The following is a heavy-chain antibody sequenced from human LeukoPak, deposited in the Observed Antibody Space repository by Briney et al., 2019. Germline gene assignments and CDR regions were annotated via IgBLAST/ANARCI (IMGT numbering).Heavy chain of an antibody. CDR3: ARDTDIVVVVAATPGNYYYYYGMDV. J-gene: IGHJ6*02. CDR2: IIPIFGTA. Sequence: GASVKVSCKASGYTFTGYYIHWVRQAPGQGLEWMGGIIPIFGTANYAQKFQGRVTITADESTSTAYMELSSLRSEDTAVYYCARDTDIVVVVAATPGNYYYYYGMDVWGQGTTVTVSS. D-gene: IGHD2-15*01. CDR1: GYTFTGYY. V-gene: IGHV1-69*13.